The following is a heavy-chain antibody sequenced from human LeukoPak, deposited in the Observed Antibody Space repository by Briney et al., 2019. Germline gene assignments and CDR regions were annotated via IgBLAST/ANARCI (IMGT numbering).Heavy chain of an antibody. CDR3: ARDLRGWYSIDY. D-gene: IGHD6-19*01. Sequence: GRSLRLSCAASGFTFSSHAMHWVRQAPGQGLEWVAVITDDGTNKYHADSVKGRFTISRDSSKYTMYLQMNSLSAEDTAVYYCARDLRGWYSIDYWGQGTLVTVSS. CDR1: GFTFSSHA. J-gene: IGHJ4*02. V-gene: IGHV3-30-3*01. CDR2: ITDDGTNK.